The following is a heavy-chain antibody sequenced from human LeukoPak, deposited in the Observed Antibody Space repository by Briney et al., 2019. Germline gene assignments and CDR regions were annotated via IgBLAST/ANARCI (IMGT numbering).Heavy chain of an antibody. CDR1: GFIFSSYG. D-gene: IGHD3-22*01. J-gene: IGHJ4*02. V-gene: IGHV3-23*01. CDR2: ISGSGGST. CDR3: ARERTYFYDNRALDY. Sequence: GGSLRLSCAASGFIFSSYGMSWVRQAPGKGLEWVSGISGSGGSTYYADSVKGRFTISRDNAKNSLYLQMNSLRAEDTAVYYCARERTYFYDNRALDYWGQGTLVTVSS.